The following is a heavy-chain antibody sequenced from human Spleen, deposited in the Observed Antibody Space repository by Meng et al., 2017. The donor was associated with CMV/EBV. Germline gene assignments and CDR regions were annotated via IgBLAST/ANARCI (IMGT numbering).Heavy chain of an antibody. CDR3: ARAFYYDFWSGYYFDY. V-gene: IGHV4-59*01. CDR2: IYYSGST. CDR1: GGSISSYY. D-gene: IGHD3-3*01. Sequence: GSLRLSCTVSGGSISSYYWSWIRQPPGKGLEWIGYIYYSGSTNYNPSLKSRVTISVDTSKNQFSLKLSSVTAADTAVYYCARAFYYDFWSGYYFDYWGQGTLVTVSS. J-gene: IGHJ4*02.